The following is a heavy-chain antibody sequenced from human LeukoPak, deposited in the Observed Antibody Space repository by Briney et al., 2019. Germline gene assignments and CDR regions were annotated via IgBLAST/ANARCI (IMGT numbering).Heavy chain of an antibody. J-gene: IGHJ4*02. D-gene: IGHD6-19*01. CDR3: ARDRWTVAGRGAPDY. CDR2: ISSSGSTI. Sequence: GGSLRLSCAASGFTFSDYYMSWIRQAPGKGLGWVSYISSSGSTIYYADSVKGRFTISRDNAKNSLYLQMNSLRAEDTAVYYCARDRWTVAGRGAPDYWGQGTLVTVSS. CDR1: GFTFSDYY. V-gene: IGHV3-11*01.